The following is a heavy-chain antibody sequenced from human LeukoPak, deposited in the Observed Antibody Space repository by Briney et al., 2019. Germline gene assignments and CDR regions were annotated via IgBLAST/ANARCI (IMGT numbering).Heavy chain of an antibody. V-gene: IGHV1-18*01. CDR2: ISAYNGNT. Sequence: ASVKVSCKASGYTFTSYGISWVRQALGQGLEWMGWISAYNGNTNYAQKLQGRVTMTTDTSTSTAYMELRSLRSDDTAVYYCARGGSYYYYYYYMDVWGKGTTVTVSS. CDR3: ARGGSYYYYYYYMDV. D-gene: IGHD1-26*01. J-gene: IGHJ6*03. CDR1: GYTFTSYG.